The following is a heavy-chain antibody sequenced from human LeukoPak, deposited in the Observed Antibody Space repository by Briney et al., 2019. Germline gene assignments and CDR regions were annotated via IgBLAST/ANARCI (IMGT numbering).Heavy chain of an antibody. J-gene: IGHJ4*02. CDR2: INHSGST. V-gene: IGHV4-34*01. CDR3: AREGRYYGSGSYRGNDY. D-gene: IGHD3-10*01. Sequence: SETLSLTCAVYGGSFSGYYWSWIRQPPGKGLDWIGEINHSGSTNYNPSLTSRVTISVDTSKNQFSLKLSSVTAADTAVYYCAREGRYYGSGSYRGNDYWGQGTLVTVSS. CDR1: GGSFSGYY.